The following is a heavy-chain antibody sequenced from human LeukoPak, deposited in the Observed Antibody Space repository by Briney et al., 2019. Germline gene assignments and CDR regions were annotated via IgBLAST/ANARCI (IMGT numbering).Heavy chain of an antibody. CDR2: ISGSGGST. D-gene: IGHD1-26*01. J-gene: IGHJ4*02. Sequence: GGSLRLSCAGSGFTFNDHAMSWVRQAPGKGLEWVSSISGSGGSTYYADYVKGRSTISRDNSKNTVYLQMNSLRAEDTAVYYCAKDLKYSGSCRAFDYCGQGTLVTVSS. V-gene: IGHV3-23*01. CDR1: GFTFNDHA. CDR3: AKDLKYSGSCRAFDY.